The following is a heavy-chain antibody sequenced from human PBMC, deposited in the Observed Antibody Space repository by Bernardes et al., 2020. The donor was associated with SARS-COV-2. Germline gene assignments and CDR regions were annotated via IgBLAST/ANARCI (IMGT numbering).Heavy chain of an antibody. CDR3: ARAAAYKDYYYYYYYMDV. Sequence: GGPLRLSCAASGFTFSSYCMHWVRQGPGKGLVWVSRINSDGSSTSYADSVKGRFTISRDNAKNTLYLQMNSLRAEDTAVYYCARAAAYKDYYYYYYYMDVWGKGTTVTVSS. CDR1: GFTFSSYC. D-gene: IGHD6-13*01. V-gene: IGHV3-74*01. CDR2: INSDGSST. J-gene: IGHJ6*03.